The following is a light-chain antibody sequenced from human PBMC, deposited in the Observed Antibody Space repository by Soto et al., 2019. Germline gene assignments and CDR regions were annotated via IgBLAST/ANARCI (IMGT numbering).Light chain of an antibody. CDR1: QSVSSS. V-gene: IGKV3-11*01. CDR2: SGD. J-gene: IGKJ1*01. Sequence: EVVVTQSPDTLSLSPGETATLSCRASQSVSSSVAWYQHKPGQSPRLVVYSGDKRAPGIPPRFSGSGSGTDFTLTISSLESDDFEIYYCQQRYSWLRAFGPGTKVDIK. CDR3: QQRYSWLRA.